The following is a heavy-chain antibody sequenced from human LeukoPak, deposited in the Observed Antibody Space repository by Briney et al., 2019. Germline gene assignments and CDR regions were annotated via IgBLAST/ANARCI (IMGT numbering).Heavy chain of an antibody. Sequence: GGSLRLSCAASGFTDSSNYMSWVRQAPGKGLEWVSVSGGSTYYADSVKGRFTISRDNSKNTLYLQMNSLRAEDTAVYYCARDSLIWGQGTMVTVSS. CDR1: GFTDSSNY. CDR3: ARDSLI. V-gene: IGHV3-66*01. CDR2: SGGST. J-gene: IGHJ3*02.